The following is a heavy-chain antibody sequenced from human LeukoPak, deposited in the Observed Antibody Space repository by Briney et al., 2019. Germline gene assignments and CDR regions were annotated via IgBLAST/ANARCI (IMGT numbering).Heavy chain of an antibody. J-gene: IGHJ4*02. V-gene: IGHV4-61*02. CDR2: IYTSGST. Sequence: PSETLSLTCTVSGGSISSGSYYWSWIRQPAGKGLEWIGRIYTSGSTNYNPSLKSRVTISVDTSKNQFSLKLSSVTAADTAVYYCARVSFEGLAAPNYYFDYWGQGTLVTVSS. CDR3: ARVSFEGLAAPNYYFDY. D-gene: IGHD3-3*02. CDR1: GGSISSGSYY.